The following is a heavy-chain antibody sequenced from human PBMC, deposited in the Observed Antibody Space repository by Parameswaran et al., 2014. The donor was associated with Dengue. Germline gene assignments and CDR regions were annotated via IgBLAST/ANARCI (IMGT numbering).Heavy chain of an antibody. V-gene: IGHV3-66*01. CDR2: IYSGGST. D-gene: IGHD3-16*01. CDR3: ARESTLMGEPGGDY. Sequence: VRQAPGKGLEWVSVIYSGGSTYYADSVKGRFTISRDNSKNTLYLQMNSLRAEDTAVYYCARESTLMGEPGGDYWGQGTLVTVSS. J-gene: IGHJ4*02.